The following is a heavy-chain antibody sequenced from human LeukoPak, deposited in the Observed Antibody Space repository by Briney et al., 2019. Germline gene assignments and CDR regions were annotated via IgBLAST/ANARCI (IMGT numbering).Heavy chain of an antibody. CDR2: ISGSGGST. V-gene: IGHV3-23*01. D-gene: IGHD1-1*01. CDR1: GFTFSSYG. CDR3: TTNAAVGTWEIFDY. Sequence: GGSLRLSCAASGFTFSSYGMSWVRQAPGKGLEWVSAISGSGGSTYYADSVKGRFTISRDNSENTQSLQMNSLKTEDTALYYCTTNAAVGTWEIFDYWGQGTLVTVSS. J-gene: IGHJ4*02.